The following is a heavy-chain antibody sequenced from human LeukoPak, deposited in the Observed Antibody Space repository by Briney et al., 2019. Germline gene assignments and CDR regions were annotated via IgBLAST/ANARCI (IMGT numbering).Heavy chain of an antibody. CDR1: GGTFSSYA. J-gene: IGHJ3*02. Sequence: SVKVSCKASGGTFSSYAISWVRQAPGQGLEWRGRIIPIFGIANYAQKFQGRVTITADKSTSTAYMELSSLRSEDTAVYYCARGQGYCSGGSCYYNALDIWGQGTMVTVSS. CDR2: IIPIFGIA. D-gene: IGHD2-15*01. V-gene: IGHV1-69*04. CDR3: ARGQGYCSGGSCYYNALDI.